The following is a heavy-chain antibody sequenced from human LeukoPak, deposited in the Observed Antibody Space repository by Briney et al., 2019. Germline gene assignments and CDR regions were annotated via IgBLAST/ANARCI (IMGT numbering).Heavy chain of an antibody. CDR2: ISGSGGRT. CDR3: AKGGQDFDFWRFDY. D-gene: IGHD3-3*01. CDR1: GFTFSVYA. V-gene: IGHV3-23*01. J-gene: IGHJ4*02. Sequence: AGSLRLSCAASGFTFSVYAMSWVRQAPGRWLEWDSSISGSGGRTYYTNSVKGRFTISRENFKNTVYLEMNNLGAEDTALYYCAKGGQDFDFWRFDYWGQGNLVIVSS.